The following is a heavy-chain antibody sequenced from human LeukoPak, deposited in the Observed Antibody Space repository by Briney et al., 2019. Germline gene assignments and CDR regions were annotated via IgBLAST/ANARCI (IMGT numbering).Heavy chain of an antibody. CDR1: GFTFGDYA. CDR2: IRSKAYGGTT. CDR3: TSQDRGYDTIYYFDY. V-gene: IGHV3-49*04. J-gene: IGHJ4*02. D-gene: IGHD5-12*01. Sequence: GGSLRLSCTASGFTFGDYAMSWGRQAPGKGLEGVGFIRSKAYGGTTEYAASVKGRFTISRDDSKSIAYLQMNSLKTEDTAVYYCTSQDRGYDTIYYFDYWGQGTLVTVSS.